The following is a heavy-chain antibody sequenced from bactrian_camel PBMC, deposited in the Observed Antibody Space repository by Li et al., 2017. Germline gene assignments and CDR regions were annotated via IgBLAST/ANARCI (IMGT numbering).Heavy chain of an antibody. Sequence: VQLVESGGGSEQAGGSLRLSCAASGDRYSSSCMGWFRQAPGKEREGVATINSRGGTTYVDSVKGRFTITQDNAKKTVYLQMNSLKPEDTDVYYCAFRPASACGAGTWVQMARAVDNFRRWGQGTQVTVS. J-gene: IGHJ6*01. CDR3: AFRPASACGAGTWVQMARAVDNFRR. V-gene: IGHV3S53*01. CDR1: GDRYSSSC. D-gene: IGHD6*01. CDR2: INSRGGT.